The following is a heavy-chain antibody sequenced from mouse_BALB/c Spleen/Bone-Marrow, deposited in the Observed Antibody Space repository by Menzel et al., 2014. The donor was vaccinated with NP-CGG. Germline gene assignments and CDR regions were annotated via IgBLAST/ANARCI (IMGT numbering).Heavy chain of an antibody. CDR3: AREGGTTAHYYAMDY. Sequence: EVKLQESGGDLVKPGGSLKLSCAASGFTFSSYAMSWVRRTPEKRLEWVASISSGGSTYYPDSVKGRFTISRDNARNILYLQMSSLRSEDTAMYYCAREGGTTAHYYAMDYWGQGTSVTVSS. CDR1: GFTFSSYA. D-gene: IGHD1-2*01. CDR2: ISSGGST. J-gene: IGHJ4*01. V-gene: IGHV5-6-5*01.